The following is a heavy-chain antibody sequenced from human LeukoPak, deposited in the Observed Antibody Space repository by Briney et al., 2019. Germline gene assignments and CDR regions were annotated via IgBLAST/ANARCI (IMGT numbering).Heavy chain of an antibody. Sequence: GGSLRLSCAASGFTFSSYWMSWVRQAPGKGLEWVANIKQDGSEKYYVDSVKGRFTISRDNAKNSLYLQMNSLRAEDTAVYYCARDTTGPYYYDSHSGAWAFDIWGQGTMVTVSS. CDR3: ARDTTGPYYYDSHSGAWAFDI. CDR1: GFTFSSYW. CDR2: IKQDGSEK. V-gene: IGHV3-7*01. J-gene: IGHJ3*02. D-gene: IGHD3-22*01.